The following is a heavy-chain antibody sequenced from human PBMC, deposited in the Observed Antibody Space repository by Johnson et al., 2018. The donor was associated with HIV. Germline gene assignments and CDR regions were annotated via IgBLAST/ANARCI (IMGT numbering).Heavy chain of an antibody. D-gene: IGHD2/OR15-2a*01. CDR2: ISYDGSNK. CDR1: GFTLTTYA. V-gene: IGHV3-30-3*01. Sequence: QVQLVESGGDMVQPGRSLRLSCAASGFTLTTYAMHWVRQAPGKGLEWVAVISYDGSNKYYADSVKGRFTISRDNSKNTLYLQMNSLRAEDTAVYFCAKAFSTFHDAFDIWGQGTMVTVSS. CDR3: AKAFSTFHDAFDI. J-gene: IGHJ3*02.